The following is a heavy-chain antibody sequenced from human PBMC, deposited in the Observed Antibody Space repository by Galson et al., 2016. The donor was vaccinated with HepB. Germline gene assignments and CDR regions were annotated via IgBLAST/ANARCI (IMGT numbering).Heavy chain of an antibody. CDR1: GGPIANSNW. V-gene: IGHV4-4*02. CDR3: TRESGAFVPFGF. Sequence: SETLSLTCAVSGGPIANSNWWSWVRQAPGKGLEWIGEISHSGSAHYNPSLESRVTLSSDMSRDESSLKLYSVTAAGTAMYFCTRESGAFVPFGFWGQGALVTVSS. J-gene: IGHJ1*01. CDR2: ISHSGSA. D-gene: IGHD3-10*01.